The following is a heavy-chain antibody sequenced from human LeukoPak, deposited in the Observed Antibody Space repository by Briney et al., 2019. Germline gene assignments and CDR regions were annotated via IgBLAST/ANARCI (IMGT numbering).Heavy chain of an antibody. J-gene: IGHJ6*02. CDR1: GGSMTNLC. D-gene: IGHD2/OR15-2a*01. V-gene: IGHV4-59*01. CDR2: IYDSGST. CDR3: AKGGSTNFYYGDV. Sequence: PSETLSLTCSVSGGSMTNLCWTWIRQPPGKGLEWIGDIYDSGSTRYNTSLESRVTISVDTSKNQFSLKLSSVTAADTAVYYCAKGGSTNFYYGDVWGQGTTVTVSS.